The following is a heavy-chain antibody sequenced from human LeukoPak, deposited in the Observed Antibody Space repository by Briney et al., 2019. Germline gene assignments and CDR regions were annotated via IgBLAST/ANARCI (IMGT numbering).Heavy chain of an antibody. CDR3: ARHASGYDFLDNWFDP. D-gene: IGHD5-12*01. CDR2: IYPGDSDT. V-gene: IGHV5-51*01. Sequence: GESLKISCKGSGYSFTTYWIGWVRQMPGKGLEWMGIIYPGDSDTRYSPSFQGQVTISADKSISTAYLQWSSLKASDTAMYYCARHASGYDFLDNWFDPWGQGTLVTVSS. J-gene: IGHJ5*02. CDR1: GYSFTTYW.